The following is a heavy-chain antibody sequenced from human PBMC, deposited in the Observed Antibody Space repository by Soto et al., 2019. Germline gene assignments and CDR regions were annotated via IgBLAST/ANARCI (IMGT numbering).Heavy chain of an antibody. D-gene: IGHD2-15*01. CDR3: ARVVTVVKSFHYWYFDL. Sequence: QVQLVQSGAEVKKPGSSVKVSCKASGGTFSSYAISWVRQAPGQGLEWMGGIIPIFGTANYAQKFQGRVTITADESTSTAYMALGSLRSEDTAVYDCARVVTVVKSFHYWYFDLWGRGTLVTVSS. CDR1: GGTFSSYA. V-gene: IGHV1-69*12. CDR2: IIPIFGTA. J-gene: IGHJ2*01.